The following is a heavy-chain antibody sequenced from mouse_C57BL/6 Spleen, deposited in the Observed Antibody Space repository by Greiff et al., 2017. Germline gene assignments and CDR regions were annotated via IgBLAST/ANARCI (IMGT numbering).Heavy chain of an antibody. D-gene: IGHD2-2*01. CDR1: GFTFSSYG. CDR2: ISSGGSYT. V-gene: IGHV5-6*01. Sequence: EVKLVESGGDLVKPGGSLKLSCAASGFTFSSYGMSWVRQTPDKRLAWVATISSGGSYTYYPDTVKGRFTISRDNAKNTLYLHISSLKSEDTAMYYCRRHYGYDDYFDYGGQGTTLTVSS. J-gene: IGHJ2*01. CDR3: RRHYGYDDYFDY.